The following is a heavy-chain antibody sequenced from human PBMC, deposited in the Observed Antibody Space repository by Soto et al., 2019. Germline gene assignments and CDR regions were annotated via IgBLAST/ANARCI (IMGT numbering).Heavy chain of an antibody. CDR3: AGSRYCSSTTCYFFDY. D-gene: IGHD2-2*01. Sequence: LTCTVSGASISSDGYSWSWIRQPPGKGLEWIGYFYHDGTTYYNPSLRSRVTISVDKSKNQFSLRLISVTAADTAVYYCAGSRYCSSTTCYFFDYWGQGALVTVSS. J-gene: IGHJ4*02. CDR2: FYHDGTT. V-gene: IGHV4-30-2*01. CDR1: GASISSDGYS.